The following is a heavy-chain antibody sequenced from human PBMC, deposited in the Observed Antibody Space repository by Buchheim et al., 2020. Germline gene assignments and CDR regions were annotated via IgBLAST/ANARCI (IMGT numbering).Heavy chain of an antibody. D-gene: IGHD6-19*01. CDR3: ARGHSSGWYDAFDI. CDR1: GGSVSSGTYY. V-gene: IGHV4-61*01. Sequence: QVQLQESGPGLVKPSETLSLTCTVSGGSVSSGTYYWTWIRQPPGQGLEWIVYIYYSWSTNYNPSLKSRVTMSLDTSKNQFSLRLISVTSADTAVYYCARGHSSGWYDAFDIWGQGT. J-gene: IGHJ3*02. CDR2: IYYSWST.